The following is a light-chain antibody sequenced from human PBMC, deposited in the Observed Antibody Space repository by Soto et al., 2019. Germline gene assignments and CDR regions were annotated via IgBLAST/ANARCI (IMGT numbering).Light chain of an antibody. J-gene: IGKJ1*01. Sequence: DIQMTQSPSTLSASVGDRVTITCRASQSIGTWLAWYQQKPGKAPRLLIYQASSLESGVPSRFSGSGSGTEFTLTISSLQPDDSATYHCQQNGSYSWTFGQGTKVEIK. CDR2: QAS. CDR1: QSIGTW. V-gene: IGKV1-5*03. CDR3: QQNGSYSWT.